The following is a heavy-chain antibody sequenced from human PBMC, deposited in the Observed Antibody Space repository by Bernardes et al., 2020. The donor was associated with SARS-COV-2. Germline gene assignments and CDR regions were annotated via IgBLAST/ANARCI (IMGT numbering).Heavy chain of an antibody. J-gene: IGHJ6*03. D-gene: IGHD2-2*02. Sequence: SETLSLTCTVSGGSISSYYWSWIRQPAGKGLEWIGRIYTSGSTNYNPSLKSRVTMSVDTSKNQFSLKLSSVTAADTAVYYCARGRKDCSSTSCYIYYYYMDVWGKGTTVTVSS. CDR2: IYTSGST. V-gene: IGHV4-4*07. CDR1: GGSISSYY. CDR3: ARGRKDCSSTSCYIYYYYMDV.